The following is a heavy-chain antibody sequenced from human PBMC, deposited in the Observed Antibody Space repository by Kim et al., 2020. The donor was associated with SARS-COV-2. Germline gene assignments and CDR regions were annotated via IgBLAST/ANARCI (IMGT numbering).Heavy chain of an antibody. CDR3: ERGYYYGAFDI. Sequence: GGSLRLSCAASGFTFSSYGMHWVRQAPGKGLEWVAVIWYDGSNKYYADSVKGRFTISRDNSKNMLYLQMNSLRAEDTAVYYCERGYYYGAFDIWGQGTMVTVSS. CDR1: GFTFSSYG. CDR2: IWYDGSNK. J-gene: IGHJ3*02. D-gene: IGHD3-10*01. V-gene: IGHV3-33*01.